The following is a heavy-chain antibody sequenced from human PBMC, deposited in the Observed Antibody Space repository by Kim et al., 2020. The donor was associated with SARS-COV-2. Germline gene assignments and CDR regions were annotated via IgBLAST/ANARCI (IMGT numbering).Heavy chain of an antibody. Sequence: VKGRSTTTKNNSKNSLYLQRNSLRAEDTAVYYCAKAASLGYYFDYWGQGTLVTVSS. J-gene: IGHJ4*02. V-gene: IGHV3-23*01. CDR3: AKAASLGYYFDY. D-gene: IGHD6-6*01.